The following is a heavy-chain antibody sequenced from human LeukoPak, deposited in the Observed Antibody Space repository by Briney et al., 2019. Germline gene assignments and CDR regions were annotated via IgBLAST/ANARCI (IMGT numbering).Heavy chain of an antibody. CDR3: ARDRDSSSYFDY. J-gene: IGHJ4*02. V-gene: IGHV4-4*07. CDR1: GGYISSYY. CDR2: IYTSGRS. D-gene: IGHD6-6*01. Sequence: SETLPPPCTAFGGYISSYYWSWIRQPAGKGLEWSGRIYTSGRSNYNPPLMSRDTMSIDTSKKQFSLKPSSVTAADTAVYYCARDRDSSSYFDYWGQGTLVTVSS.